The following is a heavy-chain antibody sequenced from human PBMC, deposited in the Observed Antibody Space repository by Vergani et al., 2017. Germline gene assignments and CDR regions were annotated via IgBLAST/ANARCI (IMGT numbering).Heavy chain of an antibody. V-gene: IGHV4-59*01. D-gene: IGHD3-16*01. CDR3: ARGPRYLVDY. CDR2: IYYSGST. CDR1: GGSISSYY. J-gene: IGHJ4*02. Sequence: QVQLQESGPGLVKPSETLSLTCTVSGGSISSYYWSWIRQPPGKGLEWIGYIYYSGSTNYNPSLKSRVTISVDTSKNQFSLKLSSVTAADTAVYYCARGPRYLVDYWGQGTLVTVSS.